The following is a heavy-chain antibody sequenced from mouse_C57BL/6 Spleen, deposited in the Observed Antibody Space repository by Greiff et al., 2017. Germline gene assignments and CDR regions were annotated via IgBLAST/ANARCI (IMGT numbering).Heavy chain of an antibody. D-gene: IGHD2-3*01. Sequence: VQLQESGPGLVQPSQSLSITCTVSGFSLTSYGVHWVRQSPGKGLEWLGVIWSGGSTDYNAAFISRLSISKDNSKSQVFFKMNSLQADDTAIYYCARNFNDGYYYAMDYWGQGTSVTVSS. CDR1: GFSLTSYG. CDR3: ARNFNDGYYYAMDY. J-gene: IGHJ4*01. CDR2: IWSGGST. V-gene: IGHV2-2*01.